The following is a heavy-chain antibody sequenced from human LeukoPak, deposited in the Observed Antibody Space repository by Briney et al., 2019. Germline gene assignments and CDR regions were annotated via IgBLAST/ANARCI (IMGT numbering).Heavy chain of an antibody. D-gene: IGHD3-22*01. CDR1: GFTFSSYW. Sequence: GGSLRLSCAASGFTFSSYWMSWVRQAPGKWVELVANIKQNGTDIYDWDSVRGRFTISRDKAKNSLYLQMNSLRVEDTAVYYCARYHYDSSGYFSWGQGTLVTVSS. CDR2: IKQNGTDI. V-gene: IGHV3-7*01. CDR3: ARYHYDSSGYFS. J-gene: IGHJ5*02.